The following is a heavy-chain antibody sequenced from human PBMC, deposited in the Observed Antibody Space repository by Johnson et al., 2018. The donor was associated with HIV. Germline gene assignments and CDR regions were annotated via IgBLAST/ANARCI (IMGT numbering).Heavy chain of an antibody. V-gene: IGHV3-15*01. J-gene: IGHJ3*02. Sequence: VQLVESGGGLVKPGGSLRLSCAASGFTFSNVWMSWVRQAPGKGLEWVGRIKRKTDGGTTDYAAPVKGRFTISRDDSKNTLYLQMNSLKTEDTAVYYCTPDWLDSSSWGGAFDIWGQGTKVTVSS. D-gene: IGHD6-13*01. CDR1: GFTFSNVW. CDR2: IKRKTDGGTT. CDR3: TPDWLDSSSWGGAFDI.